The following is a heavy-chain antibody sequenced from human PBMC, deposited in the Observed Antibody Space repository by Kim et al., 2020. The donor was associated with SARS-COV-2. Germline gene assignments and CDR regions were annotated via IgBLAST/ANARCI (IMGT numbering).Heavy chain of an antibody. V-gene: IGHV3-23*01. Sequence: KGRFTLSRDNPKNTLYLQMNSLRADDTAVYYCAKEGGITMIVVVIGYFDYWGQGTLVTVSS. D-gene: IGHD3-22*01. CDR3: AKEGGITMIVVVIGYFDY. J-gene: IGHJ4*02.